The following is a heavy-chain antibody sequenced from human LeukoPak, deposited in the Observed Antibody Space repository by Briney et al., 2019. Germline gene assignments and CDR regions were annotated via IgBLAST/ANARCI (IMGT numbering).Heavy chain of an antibody. CDR3: ARVVVAATGYYYYGMDV. CDR2: IYYSGST. D-gene: IGHD2-15*01. V-gene: IGHV4-59*08. CDR1: GGSISSYY. J-gene: IGHJ6*02. Sequence: PSETLSLTCTVSGGSISSYYWSWIRQPPGKGLEWIGYIYYSGSTNYNPSLKSRVTISVDTSKNQFPLKLSSVTAADTAVYYCARVVVAATGYYYYGMDVWGQGTTVTVSS.